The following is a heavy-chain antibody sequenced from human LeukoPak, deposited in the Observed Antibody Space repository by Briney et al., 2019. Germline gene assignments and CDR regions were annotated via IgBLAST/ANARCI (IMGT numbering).Heavy chain of an antibody. CDR3: ARGPAASGYYDSRGRNGYFDY. Sequence: PGGSLRLSCAASGFTFSSYGMNWVRQAPGKGLEWVSYISSSGSTIYYADSVKGRFTISRDNAKNSLYLQMNSLRAEDTAVYYCARGPAASGYYDSRGRNGYFDYWGQGTLVTVSS. V-gene: IGHV3-48*04. CDR1: GFTFSSYG. J-gene: IGHJ4*02. D-gene: IGHD3-22*01. CDR2: ISSSGSTI.